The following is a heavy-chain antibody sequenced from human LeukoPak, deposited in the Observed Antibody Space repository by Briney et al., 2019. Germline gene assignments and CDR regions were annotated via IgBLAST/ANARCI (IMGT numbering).Heavy chain of an antibody. CDR2: IYAGGNT. J-gene: IGHJ4*02. Sequence: GGSLRLSCAASGFTVSTNYMSWVRQAPGKGLEWVSIIYAGGNTYYAGSVKGRFTISRDNSKNTLYLQMNSLRAEDTAVYYCARRVWGTNRYTDCWGQGTLVTVSS. CDR1: GFTVSTNY. D-gene: IGHD3-16*02. V-gene: IGHV3-53*01. CDR3: ARRVWGTNRYTDC.